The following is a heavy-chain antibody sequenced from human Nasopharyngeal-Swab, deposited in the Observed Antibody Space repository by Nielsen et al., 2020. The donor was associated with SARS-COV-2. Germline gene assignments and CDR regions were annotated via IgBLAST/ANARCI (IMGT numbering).Heavy chain of an antibody. J-gene: IGHJ4*02. CDR1: GCPISSYY. V-gene: IGHV4-59*08. Sequence: SEPLSPTCTALGCPISSYYWSWIRQLPGKSLEWIEYIYYSGSTNYNPSLKSRVTISVDTSTNQFSLKLSSVTAADTAVCYCARHFSTTLFGVVIISYIDYWGQGTLVTVSS. CDR2: IYYSGST. D-gene: IGHD3-3*01. CDR3: ARHFSTTLFGVVIISYIDY.